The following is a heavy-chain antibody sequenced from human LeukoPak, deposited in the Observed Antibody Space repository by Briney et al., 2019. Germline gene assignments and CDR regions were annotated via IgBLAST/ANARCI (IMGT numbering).Heavy chain of an antibody. CDR3: ANSLPTVSTRNYFDY. V-gene: IGHV4-31*03. Sequence: SETLSLTCSVSDDSISRRGYYWSWIRQRPGMGLEWMGYIYYNGRSGNTYYNLALKSRVTMSIDTGEKHFSLRLTSVTAEDTAVYYCANSLPTVSTRNYFDYWGQGTLVIVSS. D-gene: IGHD5/OR15-5a*01. CDR1: DDSISRRGYY. J-gene: IGHJ4*02. CDR2: IYYNGRSGNT.